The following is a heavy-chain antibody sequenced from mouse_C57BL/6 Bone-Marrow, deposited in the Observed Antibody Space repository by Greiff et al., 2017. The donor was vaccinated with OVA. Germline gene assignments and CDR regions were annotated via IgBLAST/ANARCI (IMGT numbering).Heavy chain of an antibody. Sequence: VQLQQSDAELVKPGASVKISCKASGYTFTDHTIHWMKQRPEQGLEWIGYIYPRDGSTKYNEKFKGKATLTADKSSSTAYMQLNSLTSEDSAVDFCARGRDGSIYFDYWGQGTTLTVSA. CDR2: IYPRDGST. CDR1: GYTFTDHT. J-gene: IGHJ2*01. V-gene: IGHV1-78*01. CDR3: ARGRDGSIYFDY. D-gene: IGHD2-3*01.